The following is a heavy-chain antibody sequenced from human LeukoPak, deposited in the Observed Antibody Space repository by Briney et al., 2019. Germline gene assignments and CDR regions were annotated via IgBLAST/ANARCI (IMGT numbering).Heavy chain of an antibody. V-gene: IGHV2-5*02. CDR2: IYWDDDK. J-gene: IGHJ3*01. CDR1: GFSLSTSGVG. CDR3: AHRPMPAGSYYDSSGYYWGAFDV. D-gene: IGHD3-22*01. Sequence: SGPTLVKPTQTLTLTCTFSGFSLSTSGVGVGWIRQPPGKALEWLALIYWDDDKRYSPSLKSRLTITKDTSKNQVVLTMTNMDPVDTATYYCAHRPMPAGSYYDSSGYYWGAFDVWGQGTMVTVSS.